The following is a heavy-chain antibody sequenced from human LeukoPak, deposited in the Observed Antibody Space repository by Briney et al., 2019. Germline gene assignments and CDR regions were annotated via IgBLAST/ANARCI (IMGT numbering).Heavy chain of an antibody. Sequence: GGSLRLSCAASGFTFDDYGMSWVRQAPGKGLEWVSGINWNGGSTGYADSVKGRFTISRDNAKNSLYLQMNSLRAEDTALYHCAREGSSSPYYYYYMDVWGKGTTVTISS. CDR1: GFTFDDYG. J-gene: IGHJ6*03. CDR2: INWNGGST. CDR3: AREGSSSPYYYYYMDV. D-gene: IGHD6-13*01. V-gene: IGHV3-20*01.